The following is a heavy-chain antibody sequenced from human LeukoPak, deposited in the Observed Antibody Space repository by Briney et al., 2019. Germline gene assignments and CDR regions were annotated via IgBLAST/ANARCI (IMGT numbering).Heavy chain of an antibody. Sequence: SVKVSCKASGGTFSSYAISWVGQAPGQGLEWMGGIIPIFGTANYAQKFQGRVTITTDESTSTAYMELSSLRSEDTAVYYCARCLSYSVNWFDPWGQGTLVTVSS. V-gene: IGHV1-69*05. CDR1: GGTFSSYA. D-gene: IGHD3-16*01. CDR3: ARCLSYSVNWFDP. CDR2: IIPIFGTA. J-gene: IGHJ5*02.